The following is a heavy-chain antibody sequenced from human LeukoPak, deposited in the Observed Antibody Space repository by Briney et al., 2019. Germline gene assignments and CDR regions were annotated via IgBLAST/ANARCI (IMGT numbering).Heavy chain of an antibody. V-gene: IGHV3-30*02. CDR1: GFTFSSYG. J-gene: IGHJ4*02. Sequence: TGGSLRLSCAASGFTFSSYGMHWVRQAPGKGLEWVAFIRYDGSNKYYADSVKGRFTISRDNSKNTLYLQMNSLRAEDTAVYYCAKDRRVTMVRGVSDWGQGTLVTVSS. CDR3: AKDRRVTMVRGVSD. D-gene: IGHD3-10*01. CDR2: IRYDGSNK.